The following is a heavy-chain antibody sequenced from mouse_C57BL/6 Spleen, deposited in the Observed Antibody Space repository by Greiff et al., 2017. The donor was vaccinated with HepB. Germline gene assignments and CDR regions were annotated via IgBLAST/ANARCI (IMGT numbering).Heavy chain of an antibody. CDR1: GYTFTDYN. D-gene: IGHD3-2*02. J-gene: IGHJ3*01. Sequence: EVQLQQSGPELVKPGASVKIPCKASGYTFTDYNMDWVKQSHGKSLEWIGDINPNNGGTIYNQKFKGKATLTVDKSSSTAYMELRSLTSEDTAVYYCARRGTAQATAWFAYWGQGTLVTVSA. CDR2: INPNNGGT. V-gene: IGHV1-18*01. CDR3: ARRGTAQATAWFAY.